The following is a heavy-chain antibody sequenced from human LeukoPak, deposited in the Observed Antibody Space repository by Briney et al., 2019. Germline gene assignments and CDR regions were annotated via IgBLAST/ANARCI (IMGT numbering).Heavy chain of an antibody. D-gene: IGHD5-24*01. Sequence: SETLSLTCTVSGGSISSYYWSWIRQPAGKGLEWIGRIYTSGSTNYNPSLKSRVTMSVDTSKNQFSLKLSSVTAADTAVYYCARDFNVEMATSDAFDIWGQGTMVTVSS. CDR1: GGSISSYY. J-gene: IGHJ3*02. CDR3: ARDFNVEMATSDAFDI. CDR2: IYTSGST. V-gene: IGHV4-4*07.